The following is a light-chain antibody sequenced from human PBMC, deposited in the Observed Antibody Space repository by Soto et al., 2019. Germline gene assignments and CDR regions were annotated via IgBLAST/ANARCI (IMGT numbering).Light chain of an antibody. V-gene: IGKV3-20*01. Sequence: DIVLTQSPGTLSFSPGERATLYCRASQSVSSNHLAWYQQKPGQAPRLLIYGGSSRATGIPVRFSGSGSETDFTLTITRLEPEDFAMYYCQQYSSSRIFGQGTKVDI. CDR3: QQYSSSRI. J-gene: IGKJ1*01. CDR1: QSVSSNH. CDR2: GGS.